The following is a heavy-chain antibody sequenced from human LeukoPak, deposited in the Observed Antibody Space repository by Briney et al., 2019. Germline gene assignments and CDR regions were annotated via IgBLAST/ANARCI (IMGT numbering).Heavy chain of an antibody. J-gene: IGHJ3*02. CDR3: ARDGGGSYVPTDAFDI. D-gene: IGHD1-26*01. V-gene: IGHV4-30-4*08. CDR2: IYYSGST. Sequence: SETLSLTCTVSGGSISSGDYYWSWIRQPPGKDLEWIGYIYYSGSTYYNPSLKSRVTISVDTSKNQFSLKLSSVTAADTAVYYCARDGGGSYVPTDAFDIWGQGTMVTVSS. CDR1: GGSISSGDYY.